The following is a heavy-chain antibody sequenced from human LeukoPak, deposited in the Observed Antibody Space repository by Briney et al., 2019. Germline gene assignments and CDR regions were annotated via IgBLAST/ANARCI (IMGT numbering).Heavy chain of an antibody. CDR3: ATTRRYDFWRSYYYYYGMDV. J-gene: IGHJ6*02. CDR2: IYYSGST. D-gene: IGHD3-3*01. V-gene: IGHV4-31*03. Sequence: SQTLSLTCTVSGGSISSGGYYWSWIRQHPGKGLEWIGYIYYSGSTYYNPSLKSRVTISVDTSKNQFSLKLSSVTAADTAVYYCATTRRYDFWRSYYYYYGMDVWGQGTTVTVSS. CDR1: GGSISSGGYY.